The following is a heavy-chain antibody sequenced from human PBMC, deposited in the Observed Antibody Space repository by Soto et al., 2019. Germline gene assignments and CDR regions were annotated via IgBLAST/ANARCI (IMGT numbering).Heavy chain of an antibody. CDR1: GFTFSSSA. D-gene: IGHD3-10*01. V-gene: IGHV3-23*01. CDR2: IHNSGDAT. CDR3: AKESHYFGSGTYNYYFDS. J-gene: IGHJ4*02. Sequence: GGSLRLSCAASGFTFSSSAMNWVRQAPGKGLEWVSAIHNSGDATYYADSVKGRFTISRDNSKNTLYLQMNSLRAEDTAVYYCAKESHYFGSGTYNYYFDSWGQGTLVTVSS.